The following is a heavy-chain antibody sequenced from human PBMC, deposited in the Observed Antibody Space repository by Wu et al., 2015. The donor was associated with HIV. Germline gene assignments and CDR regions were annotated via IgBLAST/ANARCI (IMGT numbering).Heavy chain of an antibody. CDR1: GYIFTNYG. J-gene: IGHJ4*02. CDR3: ARGKYGGNVDY. V-gene: IGHV1-18*01. CDR2: ISTYNGNT. Sequence: QVQLVQSGAEVKKPGASVKVSCKASGYIFTNYGINWVRQAPGQGLEWMGWISTYNGNTNYAQKVQGRVTMTTDTSTRTAYMELRSLRSDDTAIFYCARGKYGGNVDYWGQGMLVTVSS. D-gene: IGHD4-23*01.